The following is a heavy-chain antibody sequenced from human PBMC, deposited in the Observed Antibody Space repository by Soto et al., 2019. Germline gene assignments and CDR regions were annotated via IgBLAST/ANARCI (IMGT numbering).Heavy chain of an antibody. J-gene: IGHJ6*02. D-gene: IGHD4-17*01. CDR2: IYYSGST. CDR1: GGSISSYY. Sequence: SETLSLTCTVSGGSISSYYWSWIRQPPGKGLEWIGYIYYSGSTNYNPSLKSRVTISVDTSKNQFSLKLSSVTAADTAVYYCARMTFDDYCAKDAAGSFHFHGLAVWGRGTTVTVSS. V-gene: IGHV4-59*01. CDR3: ARMTFDDYCAKDAAGSFHFHGLAV.